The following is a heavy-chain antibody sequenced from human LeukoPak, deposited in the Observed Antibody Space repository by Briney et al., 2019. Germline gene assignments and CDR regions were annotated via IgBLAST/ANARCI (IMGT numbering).Heavy chain of an antibody. CDR3: ARGGVIAVAGGYFDY. D-gene: IGHD6-19*01. Sequence: ASVKVSCKASGYTFTSYYMHWVRQAPGQGLEWMGIINPSGGSTSYAQKFQGRATMTRDTSTSTVYMELSSLRSEDTAVYYCARGGVIAVAGGYFDYWGQGTLVTVSS. CDR2: INPSGGST. J-gene: IGHJ4*02. V-gene: IGHV1-46*03. CDR1: GYTFTSYY.